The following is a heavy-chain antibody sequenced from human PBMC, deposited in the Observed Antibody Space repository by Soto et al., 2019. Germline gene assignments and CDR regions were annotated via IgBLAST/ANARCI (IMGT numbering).Heavy chain of an antibody. CDR2: INAGNGNT. V-gene: IGHV1-3*01. CDR1: GYTFTGYY. J-gene: IGHJ4*02. Sequence: ASVKVSCKASGYTFTGYYIHWVRQAPGQRLEWMGWINAGNGNTKYSQKFQGRVTITRDTSASTAYMELSSLRSEDTAVYYCARGLYNPSDYWGQGTLVTVSS. CDR3: ARGLYNPSDY. D-gene: IGHD1-20*01.